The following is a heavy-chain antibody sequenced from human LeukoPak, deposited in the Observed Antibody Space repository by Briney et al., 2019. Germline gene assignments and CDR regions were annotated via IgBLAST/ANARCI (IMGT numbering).Heavy chain of an antibody. CDR2: INPSGGST. CDR1: GYTFPTYY. Sequence: ASVKVSCKASGYTFPTYYMHWVRQAPGQGLEGMGIINPSGGSTSYAQKFQGRVTMTRDTSTSTVYMELSSLRSEDTAVYYCARAFVCSSTSCYTGDAFDIWGQGTMVTVSS. J-gene: IGHJ3*02. CDR3: ARAFVCSSTSCYTGDAFDI. V-gene: IGHV1-46*03. D-gene: IGHD2-2*02.